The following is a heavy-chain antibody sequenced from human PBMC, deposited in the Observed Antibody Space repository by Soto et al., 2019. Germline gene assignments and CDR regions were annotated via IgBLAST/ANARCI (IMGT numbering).Heavy chain of an antibody. V-gene: IGHV3-21*01. CDR3: ARFPDSSSWYPLYYYGMDV. J-gene: IGHJ6*02. CDR2: ISSSSSYI. Sequence: GGSLRLSCAASGFTFSSYSMNWVRQAPGKGLEWVSSISSSSSYIYYADSVKGRFTISRDNAKNSLYLQMNSLRAEDTAVYYCARFPDSSSWYPLYYYGMDVWGQGTTVTVSS. CDR1: GFTFSSYS. D-gene: IGHD6-13*01.